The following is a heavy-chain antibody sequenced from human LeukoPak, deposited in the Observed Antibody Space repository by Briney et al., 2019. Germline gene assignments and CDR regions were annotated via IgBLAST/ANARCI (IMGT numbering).Heavy chain of an antibody. CDR2: IYPGDSDT. D-gene: IGHD3-22*01. CDR3: ARESSVVVVIITWGLDI. J-gene: IGHJ3*02. Sequence: GESLKISCKGSGYSFTSYWIGWVRQMPGKGLEWMGIIYPGDSDTRYSPSFQGQVTISADKSISTAYLQWSSLKASDTAVYYCARESSVVVVIITWGLDIWGQGTMVTVSS. V-gene: IGHV5-51*01. CDR1: GYSFTSYW.